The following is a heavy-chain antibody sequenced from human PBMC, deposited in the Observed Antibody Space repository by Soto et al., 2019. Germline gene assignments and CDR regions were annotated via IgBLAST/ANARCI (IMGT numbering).Heavy chain of an antibody. Sequence: SETPSLTCSVSGGSVTNGRSSWNWIRQSPGKGLEWIAYIYHSGSTYYNPSLRSRVTISVDRSENQFSLKLSSVTAADTAVYYCAHRTIEGAAIWGQGTLVTVSS. J-gene: IGHJ1*01. D-gene: IGHD1-26*01. CDR1: GGSVTNGRSS. V-gene: IGHV4-30-2*06. CDR3: AHRTIEGAAI. CDR2: IYHSGST.